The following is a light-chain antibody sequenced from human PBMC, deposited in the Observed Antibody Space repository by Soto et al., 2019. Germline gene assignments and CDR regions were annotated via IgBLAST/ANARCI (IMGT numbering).Light chain of an antibody. V-gene: IGLV2-23*02. CDR1: SSDIGRYNL. CDR3: ALYGTTTTIL. CDR2: EAT. Sequence: QSALTQPASVSGSPGQSITISCTGTSSDIGRYNLVSWYQQHPGKPPKLMIYEATKRPSGVSNRFSGSKSGNTASLTISWIQAEDQADYYRALYGTTTTILFGGGTKLTVL. J-gene: IGLJ3*02.